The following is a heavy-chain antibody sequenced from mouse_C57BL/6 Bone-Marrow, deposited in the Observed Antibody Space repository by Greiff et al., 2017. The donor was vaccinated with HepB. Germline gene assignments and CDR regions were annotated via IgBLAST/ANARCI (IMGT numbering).Heavy chain of an antibody. CDR1: GYSFTGYY. J-gene: IGHJ2*01. CDR3: ASRTTVVDY. CDR2: INPSTGGT. Sequence: VQLQQSGPELVKPGASVKISCKASGYSFTGYYMNWVKQSPEKSLEWIGEINPSTGGTTYNQKFKAKATLTVDKSSSTAYMQLKSLTSEDSAVYYCASRTTVVDYWGQGTTLTVSS. D-gene: IGHD1-1*01. V-gene: IGHV1-42*01.